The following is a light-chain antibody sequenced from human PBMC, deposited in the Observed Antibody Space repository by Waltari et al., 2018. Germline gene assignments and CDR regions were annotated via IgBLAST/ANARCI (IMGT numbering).Light chain of an antibody. CDR3: AAWDDSLSGPV. Sequence: QSVLTQPPSASGTPGQSVTISCSGSTSNTGVNFVYWYQQFPGPAPKRLIYRNSQRPSGVPDRFSGSKSGTSASLSISGLRSEDEANYYCAAWDDSLSGPVFGGGTELTVL. V-gene: IGLV1-47*01. CDR1: TSNTGVNF. CDR2: RNS. J-gene: IGLJ3*02.